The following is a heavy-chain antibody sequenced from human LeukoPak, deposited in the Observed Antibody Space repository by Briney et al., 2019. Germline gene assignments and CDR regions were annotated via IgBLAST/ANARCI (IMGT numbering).Heavy chain of an antibody. V-gene: IGHV3-23*01. CDR1: GFTFSSYA. CDR2: ISGSGGST. Sequence: GGSLRLSCAASGFTFSSYAMSWVRQAPGKGLEWVSAISGSGGSTYYADSVKGRFTISRDNSKNTLYLQMNSLRAEDTAVYYCAKAGPRRITMIVVVVDAFDIWGQGTMVTVSP. D-gene: IGHD3-22*01. CDR3: AKAGPRRITMIVVVVDAFDI. J-gene: IGHJ3*02.